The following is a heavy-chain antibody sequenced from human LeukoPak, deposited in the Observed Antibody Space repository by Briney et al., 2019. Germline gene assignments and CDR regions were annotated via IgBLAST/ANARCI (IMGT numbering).Heavy chain of an antibody. CDR3: AKDSGGDYYDSLEYFQN. Sequence: GRSLRLSCAASGFTFSSYGMHWVRQAPGKGLEWVALISYDGINKNYADSVKGRFTISRDNSKNTLYLRMNSLRAEDTAVYYCAKDSGGDYYDSLEYFQNWGQGTLVTVSS. CDR2: ISYDGINK. D-gene: IGHD3-22*01. CDR1: GFTFSSYG. J-gene: IGHJ1*01. V-gene: IGHV3-30*18.